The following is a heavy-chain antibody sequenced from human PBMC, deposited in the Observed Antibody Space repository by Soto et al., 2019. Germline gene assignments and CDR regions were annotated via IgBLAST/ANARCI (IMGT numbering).Heavy chain of an antibody. V-gene: IGHV3-64D*06. Sequence: GGSVRLSCSASGFIFSESTIYWVRQVPGKGLEAISAVSTSGRSTYYADSVKDRFTISRDNSKKTLFLQMGSLRPEDTAIYYCVKQAHGLDGVAFHYWAQGTQVTVSS. J-gene: IGHJ4*02. D-gene: IGHD2-15*01. CDR2: VSTSGRST. CDR1: GFIFSEST. CDR3: VKQAHGLDGVAFHY.